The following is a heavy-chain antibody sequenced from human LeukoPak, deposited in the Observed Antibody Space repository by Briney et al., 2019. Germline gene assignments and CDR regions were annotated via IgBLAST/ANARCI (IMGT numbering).Heavy chain of an antibody. CDR1: GVSISTDIYH. CDR3: ARGILVTVYAAFDY. J-gene: IGHJ4*02. D-gene: IGHD2-8*01. V-gene: IGHV4-39*07. CDR2: VYYSGTT. Sequence: SETLSLTCSVSGVSISTDIYHWGWLRQPPGKGLEWIGTVYYSGTTYYNPSLRSRVTISVDTSKNQFSLRLNSVTAADTAVYYCARGILVTVYAAFDYWGQGTLVTVSS.